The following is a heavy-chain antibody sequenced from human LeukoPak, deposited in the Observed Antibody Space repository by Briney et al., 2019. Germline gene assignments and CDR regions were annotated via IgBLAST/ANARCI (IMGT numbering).Heavy chain of an antibody. CDR2: IYYSGST. CDR3: ARLRIDYGDYEASLFDP. Sequence: SETLSLTCTVSGGSISSYYWSWIRQPPGKGLEWIGYIYYSGSTNYNPSLKSRVTISVDTSKNQFSLKPSSVTAADTAVYYCARLRIDYGDYEASLFDPWGQGTLVTVSS. CDR1: GGSISSYY. J-gene: IGHJ5*02. V-gene: IGHV4-59*08. D-gene: IGHD4-17*01.